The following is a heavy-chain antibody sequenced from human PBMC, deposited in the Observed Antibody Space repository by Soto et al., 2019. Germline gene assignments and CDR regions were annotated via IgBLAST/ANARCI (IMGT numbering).Heavy chain of an antibody. Sequence: SETLSLTCTVSGGSISSSSYYWSWIRQPPGKGLEWIGEINHSGSTNYNPSLKSRVTISVDTSKNQFSLKLSSVTAADTAVYYCARDWSPRYYYYYGMDVWGQGTTVTVSS. CDR1: GGSISSSSYY. CDR2: INHSGST. CDR3: ARDWSPRYYYYYGMDV. V-gene: IGHV4-39*07. J-gene: IGHJ6*02. D-gene: IGHD3-3*01.